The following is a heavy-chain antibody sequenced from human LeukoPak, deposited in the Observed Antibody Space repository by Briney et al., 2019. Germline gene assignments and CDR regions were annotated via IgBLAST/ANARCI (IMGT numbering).Heavy chain of an antibody. CDR3: ARHGRGADAFDI. CDR2: MSPHFGSA. D-gene: IGHD3-10*01. CDR1: EYTFTNYD. J-gene: IGHJ3*02. V-gene: IGHV1-8*01. Sequence: ASVKVSCKASEYTFTNYDINWGRRATGQGLEWMGWMSPHFGSAGYAQKFKGRVTMTRDTSTSTAYLEVGSLRSEDTAMYYCARHGRGADAFDIWGQGTMVIVSS.